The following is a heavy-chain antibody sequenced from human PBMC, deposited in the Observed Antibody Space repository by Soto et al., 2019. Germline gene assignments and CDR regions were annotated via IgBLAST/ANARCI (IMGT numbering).Heavy chain of an antibody. D-gene: IGHD3-10*01. CDR2: VYSDGST. CDR1: GGSISSYF. CDR3: ARETYAYGQNY. V-gene: IGHV4-4*07. Sequence: SETLSLTCTVSGGSISSYFWSWIRQPAGKGLEWIGRVYSDGSTNYSPSLKSRVSMSVDTSQNQFSLNLSSVTAAGTAMYYCARETYAYGQNYWGQGALVTVSS. J-gene: IGHJ4*02.